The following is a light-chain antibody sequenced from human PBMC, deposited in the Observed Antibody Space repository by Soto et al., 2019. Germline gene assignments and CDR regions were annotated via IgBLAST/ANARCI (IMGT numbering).Light chain of an antibody. CDR1: KGISTW. V-gene: IGKV1-12*01. J-gene: IGKJ4*01. Sequence: DIQMTQSPSSVSASVGDRVTITCRASKGISTWLAWYQQQPGKAPKLPIYAASNLQSGIPSRYSGGGTVTHFTLIISSLQAEDFATYYCQQTNTFHPLPFGGGTKVEIK. CDR3: QQTNTFHPLP. CDR2: AAS.